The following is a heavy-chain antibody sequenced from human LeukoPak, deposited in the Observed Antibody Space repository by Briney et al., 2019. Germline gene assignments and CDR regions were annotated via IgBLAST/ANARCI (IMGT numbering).Heavy chain of an antibody. CDR3: ASRHRLTGDGTPANWFDP. V-gene: IGHV4-34*01. J-gene: IGHJ5*02. Sequence: SETLSLTCAVYGRSFSGYYWSLIRQPPGKGLEWIGEINHSGSTNYNPSLKSRVTISVDTSKNQFSLKLSSVTAADTAVYYCASRHRLTGDGTPANWFDPWGQGALVTVSS. CDR1: GRSFSGYY. CDR2: INHSGST. D-gene: IGHD7-27*01.